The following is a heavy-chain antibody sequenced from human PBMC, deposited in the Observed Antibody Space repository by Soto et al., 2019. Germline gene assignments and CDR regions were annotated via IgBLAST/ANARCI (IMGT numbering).Heavy chain of an antibody. Sequence: QVQLVQSGTEVKKPGASVKVSCKTSGYTFTSFGISWVRQAPGQGLEWMGWISAFNGHTHHAQKFQGRVTLTTDTSTTTAFLELRSPRSDDTAVYYCAREPPRATAGLNYFDPWGQGTLVSVSS. D-gene: IGHD6-13*01. CDR3: AREPPRATAGLNYFDP. V-gene: IGHV1-18*01. CDR1: GYTFTSFG. J-gene: IGHJ5*02. CDR2: ISAFNGHT.